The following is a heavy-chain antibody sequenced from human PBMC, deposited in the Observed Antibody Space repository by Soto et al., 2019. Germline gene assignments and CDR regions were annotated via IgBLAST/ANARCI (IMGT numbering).Heavy chain of an antibody. D-gene: IGHD3-10*01. Sequence: SETLSLTCSVSGGSISSYYCSWFRQPPGKGLEWIGHMHYSGNTNYNPSLRSRVTISVDTSKNEFSLNLSSVTAADTSVYYCARATSHYASCRYEGGYYYFYYWGKGTLVTVSS. CDR2: MHYSGNT. CDR1: GGSISSYY. V-gene: IGHV4-59*12. J-gene: IGHJ4*02. CDR3: ARATSHYASCRYEGGYYYFYY.